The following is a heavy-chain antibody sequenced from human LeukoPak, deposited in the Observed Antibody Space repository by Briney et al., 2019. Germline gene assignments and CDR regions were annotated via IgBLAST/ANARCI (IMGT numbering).Heavy chain of an antibody. CDR1: GYTFTSYD. J-gene: IGHJ6*03. Sequence: GASVKVSCKASGYTFTSYDINWVRQATGQGLEWMGWMNPNSGNTGYAQKFQGRVTMTRNTSISTAYMELSSLRSEDTAVYYCARVRPPGYFQPYYYYYYMDVWGKGTTVTVSS. CDR3: ARVRPPGYFQPYYYYYYMDV. V-gene: IGHV1-8*01. CDR2: MNPNSGNT. D-gene: IGHD5-12*01.